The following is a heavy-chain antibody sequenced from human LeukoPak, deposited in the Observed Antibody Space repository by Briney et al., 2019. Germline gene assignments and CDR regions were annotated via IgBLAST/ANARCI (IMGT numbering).Heavy chain of an antibody. CDR3: AKKWSGDYDSSGVNDAFDI. V-gene: IGHV3-30*02. Sequence: PGGSLRLSCAASRFTFRSYGMHWVRQAPGKGLEWVAFIRYHGSDKYYADSVKDRFTISRDNSKNTLYLQMNSLRAEDTAVYYCAKKWSGDYDSSGVNDAFDIWGQGTMVTVSS. J-gene: IGHJ3*02. D-gene: IGHD3-22*01. CDR1: RFTFRSYG. CDR2: IRYHGSDK.